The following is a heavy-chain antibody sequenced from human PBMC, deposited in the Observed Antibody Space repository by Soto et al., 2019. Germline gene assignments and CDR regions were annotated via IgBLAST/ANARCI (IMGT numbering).Heavy chain of an antibody. CDR2: IWSDGNKE. J-gene: IGHJ6*02. CDR1: GFPFWHYG. CDR3: ARDRNGGWFHMDV. V-gene: IGHV3-33*01. Sequence: QVQLVESGGGVVQPGRSLRLSCVGSGFPFWHYGMHWVRQAPGKGLEGVAVIWSDGNKESYADSVKGRFAISRDNSKDTVYLVMNSLRVDDTAVYFCARDRNGGWFHMDVWGQGTTVSVSS. D-gene: IGHD6-19*01.